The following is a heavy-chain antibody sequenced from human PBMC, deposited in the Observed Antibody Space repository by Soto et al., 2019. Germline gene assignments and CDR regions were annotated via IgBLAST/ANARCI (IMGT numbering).Heavy chain of an antibody. CDR2: ISAYNGNT. D-gene: IGHD6-19*01. Sequence: VQLVQSGPEVKKPGASVKVSCKASGYTFTSFGITWVRQAPGQGLEWMGWISAYNGNTNYPQKVQGRVTMTTDTSTSTAYMELRSLRSDDTEVYYCARDKTVAGQRGPSRSYYDYYGMDVWGQGTTVTVSS. J-gene: IGHJ6*01. CDR3: ARDKTVAGQRGPSRSYYDYYGMDV. CDR1: GYTFTSFG. V-gene: IGHV1-18*01.